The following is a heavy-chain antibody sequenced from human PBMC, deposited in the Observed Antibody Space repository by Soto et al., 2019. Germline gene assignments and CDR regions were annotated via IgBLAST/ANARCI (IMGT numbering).Heavy chain of an antibody. Sequence: TGGSLRLSCAASGFAFSSHPMSWVRQAPEKGLEWVAGISDGGDLTYNADSVRGRFTISRDNSRNTLYLQMNSLRAEDTAVYYFARRVIGSSRAFDIWGQGTMATVSS. CDR3: ARRVIGSSRAFDI. D-gene: IGHD3-10*01. J-gene: IGHJ3*02. V-gene: IGHV3-23*01. CDR1: GFAFSSHP. CDR2: ISDGGDLT.